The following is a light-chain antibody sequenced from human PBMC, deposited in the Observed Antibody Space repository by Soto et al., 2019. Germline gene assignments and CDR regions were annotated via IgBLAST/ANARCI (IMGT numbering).Light chain of an antibody. Sequence: EIVLTQSPATLSLSPGERGTLSCRASQSISGYLAWYQHRPGQAPRLLIYDASNRATGFPDRFSGRGSGTDFTLTISSLEPEDFAVYYCQQRASWPLTFGGGTALDIK. J-gene: IGKJ4*01. CDR1: QSISGY. V-gene: IGKV3-11*01. CDR2: DAS. CDR3: QQRASWPLT.